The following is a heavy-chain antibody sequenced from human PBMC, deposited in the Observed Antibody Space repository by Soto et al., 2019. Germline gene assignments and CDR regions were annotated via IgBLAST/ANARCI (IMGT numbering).Heavy chain of an antibody. J-gene: IGHJ6*02. CDR2: IWYDGSNK. CDR3: ASGGYYGSGSRYGQYYYYYYGMDV. D-gene: IGHD3-10*01. CDR1: GFTFSSYG. Sequence: GGSLRLSCAASGFTFSSYGMHWVRQAPGKGLEWVAVIWYDGSNKYYADSVKGRFTISRDNSKNTLYLQMNSLRAEDTAVYYCASGGYYGSGSRYGQYYYYYYGMDVWGQGTTVTVSS. V-gene: IGHV3-33*01.